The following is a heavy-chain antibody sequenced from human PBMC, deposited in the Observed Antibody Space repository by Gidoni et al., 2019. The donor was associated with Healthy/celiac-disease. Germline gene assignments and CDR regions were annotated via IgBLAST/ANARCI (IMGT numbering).Heavy chain of an antibody. CDR1: GFTFSSYS. CDR3: ARDSYYYDSSGYHNWFDP. V-gene: IGHV3-21*01. Sequence: EVQLVESGGGLVKPGGSLRLSCAASGFTFSSYSMNWVRQAPGKGLEWVSSISSSSSYIYYADSVKGRFTISRDNAKNSLYLQMNSLRAEDTAVYYCARDSYYYDSSGYHNWFDPWGQGTLVTVSS. J-gene: IGHJ5*02. D-gene: IGHD3-22*01. CDR2: ISSSSSYI.